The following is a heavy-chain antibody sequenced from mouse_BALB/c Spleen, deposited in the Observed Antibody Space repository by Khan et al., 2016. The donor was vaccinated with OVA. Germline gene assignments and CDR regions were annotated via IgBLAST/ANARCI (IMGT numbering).Heavy chain of an antibody. J-gene: IGHJ4*01. V-gene: IGHV3-8*02. CDR2: VTYSGNT. D-gene: IGHD1-1*01. Sequence: EVQLQESGPSLVKPSQTLSLTCSVTGDSITSGFWNWIRKFPGNKFEYMGYVTYSGNTYYNPSLKSRLSITRDTSKSQYFLQLNSVTTEDTATYFCARSYGSWAMDYWGQGTSVTVSS. CDR1: GDSITSGF. CDR3: ARSYGSWAMDY.